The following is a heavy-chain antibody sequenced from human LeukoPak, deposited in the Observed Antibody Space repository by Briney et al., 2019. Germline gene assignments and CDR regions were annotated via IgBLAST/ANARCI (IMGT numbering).Heavy chain of an antibody. CDR3: ARKIGRESSGWFDY. D-gene: IGHD6-19*01. Sequence: GGSLRLSCAASGVTFSRYAMSCVRQAPGEGLEWGSSISGSGDSIYYGDSMGGPFTISRDSFKNTLFLKMNTLRAEDTGQYFCARKIGRESSGWFDYWGQGSLVTVSS. V-gene: IGHV3-23*01. CDR2: ISGSGDSI. CDR1: GVTFSRYA. J-gene: IGHJ4*02.